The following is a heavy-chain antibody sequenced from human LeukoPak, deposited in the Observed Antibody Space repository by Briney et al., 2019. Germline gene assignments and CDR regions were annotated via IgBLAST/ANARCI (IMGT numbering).Heavy chain of an antibody. V-gene: IGHV3-21*01. CDR2: ISSSSSYI. D-gene: IGHD6-13*01. CDR3: ARAAMMGGSSWYYFDY. CDR1: GFTFSSYS. J-gene: IGHJ4*02. Sequence: GGSLRLSCAASGFTFSSYSMNWVRQAPGKGLEWVSSISSSSSYIYYADSVKGRFTISRDNAKNSLYLQMNSLRAEDTAVYYCARAAMMGGSSWYYFDYWGQGTLVTVSS.